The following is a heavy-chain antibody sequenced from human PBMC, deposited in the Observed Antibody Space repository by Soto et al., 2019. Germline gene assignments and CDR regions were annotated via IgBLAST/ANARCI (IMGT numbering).Heavy chain of an antibody. J-gene: IGHJ4*02. CDR1: GCTFIGYY. CDR3: ARDWQFGDYGYFFDD. CDR2: INPNSGGT. D-gene: IGHD4-17*01. Sequence: QVQLVQSGAEVKKPGASVKVSCKASGCTFIGYYIHWVRQAPGQGLEWMGWINPNSGGTNYAQRFQDRVTMTRDTSINTAYMELSGLRSDDTAVYYCARDWQFGDYGYFFDDWGRGTLVTVFS. V-gene: IGHV1-2*02.